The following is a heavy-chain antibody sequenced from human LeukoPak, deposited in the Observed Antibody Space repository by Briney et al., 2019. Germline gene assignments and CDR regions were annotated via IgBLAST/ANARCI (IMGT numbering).Heavy chain of an antibody. CDR1: GGSISSYY. J-gene: IGHJ6*03. Sequence: SETLSLTCTVSGGSISSYYWSWIRQPAGKGLEWIGRIYTSGSTYYNPSLKSRVTISVDTSKNQFSLKLSSVTAADTAVYYCAVYGPPRYYYYYMDVWGKGTTVTVSS. CDR2: IYTSGST. CDR3: AVYGPPRYYYYYMDV. D-gene: IGHD3-10*01. V-gene: IGHV4-4*07.